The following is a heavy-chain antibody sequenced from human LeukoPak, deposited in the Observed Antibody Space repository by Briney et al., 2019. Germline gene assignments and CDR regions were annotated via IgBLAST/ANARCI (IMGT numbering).Heavy chain of an antibody. CDR3: ARVSHGALWFGEFSGAFDI. V-gene: IGHV4-59*01. D-gene: IGHD3-10*01. Sequence: SETLSLTCTVSGGSISSYYWSWIRQPPGMGLEWIGYIYYSGSTNYNPSLKSRVTISVDASKNQFSLKLSSVTAADTAVYYCARVSHGALWFGEFSGAFDIWGQGTMVTVSS. CDR1: GGSISSYY. J-gene: IGHJ3*02. CDR2: IYYSGST.